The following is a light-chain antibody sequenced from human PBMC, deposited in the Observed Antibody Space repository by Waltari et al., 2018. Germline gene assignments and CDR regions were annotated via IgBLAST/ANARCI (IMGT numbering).Light chain of an antibody. CDR3: CSYAGFRTL. CDR1: SSVVGGVNL. V-gene: IGLV2-23*02. J-gene: IGLJ2*01. Sequence: QSVLTQPASVSGSPGQSINSSCTGTSSVVGGVNLVSWYQQHPGKPPNVMIYEVTKRPSGVSNRFSGSKSGNSASLTISRLQAEDEADYYCCSYAGFRTLFGGGTKLSVL. CDR2: EVT.